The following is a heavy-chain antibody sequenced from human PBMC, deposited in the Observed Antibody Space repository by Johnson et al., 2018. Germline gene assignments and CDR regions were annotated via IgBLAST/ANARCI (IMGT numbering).Heavy chain of an antibody. V-gene: IGHV3-72*01. CDR3: TTASGQWLIYYYYYYGMDV. D-gene: IGHD6-19*01. CDR2: TRNRPNSYTT. Sequence: VQLVQSGGGLVQPGGSLRLSCAASGFTFSDHYMDWVRQAPGKGLEWVGRTRNRPNSYTTEYAASVKGRFTISRDDSKNPLYLQMNSPKTEDTAVYYCTTASGQWLIYYYYYYGMDVWGQGTTVTVSS. J-gene: IGHJ6*02. CDR1: GFTFSDHY.